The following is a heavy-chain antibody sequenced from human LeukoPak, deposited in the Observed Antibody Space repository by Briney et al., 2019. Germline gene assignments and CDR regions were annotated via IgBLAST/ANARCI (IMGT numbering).Heavy chain of an antibody. CDR3: ARLPYSSGWSHCYMDV. D-gene: IGHD6-19*01. J-gene: IGHJ6*03. V-gene: IGHV4-39*01. CDR1: GGSISSSSYY. Sequence: SETLSLTCTVSGGSISSSSYYWGWIRQPPGKGLEWIGSIYYSGSTYYNPSLKSRVTISVDTSKNQFSLKLSSVTAADTAVYYCARLPYSSGWSHCYMDVWGKGTTVTVSS. CDR2: IYYSGST.